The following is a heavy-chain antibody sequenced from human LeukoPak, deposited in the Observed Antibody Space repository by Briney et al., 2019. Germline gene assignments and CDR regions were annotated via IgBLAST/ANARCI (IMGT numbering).Heavy chain of an antibody. D-gene: IGHD4-17*01. CDR1: GFTFSSYA. Sequence: GGSLRLSCAASGFTFSSYAMSWVRQAPGKGLEWVSAISGSGGSTYYADSVKGRFTISRDSSKNTLYLQMNSLRAEDTAVYYCAKDQTPYGDYEGYWGQGTLVTVSS. CDR2: ISGSGGST. V-gene: IGHV3-23*01. J-gene: IGHJ4*02. CDR3: AKDQTPYGDYEGY.